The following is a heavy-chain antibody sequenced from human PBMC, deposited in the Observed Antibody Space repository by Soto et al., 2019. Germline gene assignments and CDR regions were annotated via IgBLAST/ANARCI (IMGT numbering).Heavy chain of an antibody. D-gene: IGHD3-22*01. CDR1: GGTFSSYA. Sequence: QVPLVQSGAEVKKPGSSVKVSCKASGGTFSSYAISWVRQAPGQGLEWMGGIIPIFGTANYAQKFQGRVTINADQSTSPAHMELRRLSSEDTAVYYCATPGDYYDSSGYGNWGQGTLVTVSS. V-gene: IGHV1-69*01. J-gene: IGHJ4*02. CDR3: ATPGDYYDSSGYGN. CDR2: IIPIFGTA.